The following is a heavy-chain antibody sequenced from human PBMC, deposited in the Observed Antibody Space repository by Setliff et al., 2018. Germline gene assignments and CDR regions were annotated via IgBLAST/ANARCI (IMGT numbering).Heavy chain of an antibody. CDR1: GGSISSMSYY. CDR3: AREDWNGNAFDI. J-gene: IGHJ3*02. D-gene: IGHD1-1*01. CDR2: LYPNGNT. V-gene: IGHV4-61*02. Sequence: SETLSLTCTVSGGSISSMSYYWTWIRQPAGKGLEWIGRLYPNGNTNYNPSLKRRVNMSADSSKNNLSLRLKYVTAADTAVYYCAREDWNGNAFDIWGPGTMVTV.